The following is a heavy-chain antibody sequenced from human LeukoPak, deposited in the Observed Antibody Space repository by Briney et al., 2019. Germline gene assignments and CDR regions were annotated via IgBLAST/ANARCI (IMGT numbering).Heavy chain of an antibody. CDR1: RFTFSRYW. CDR3: AGSLGYCTSNSCYPKY. Sequence: GGSLRLSCAASRFTFSRYWMSWVRQAPGKGLEWVANIKQDGSEKYYVDSVKGRFTISRDNAKNSLYLQMNSLRAEDTAVYYCAGSLGYCTSNSCYPKYWGQGTLVTVSS. CDR2: IKQDGSEK. V-gene: IGHV3-7*01. D-gene: IGHD2-2*01. J-gene: IGHJ4*02.